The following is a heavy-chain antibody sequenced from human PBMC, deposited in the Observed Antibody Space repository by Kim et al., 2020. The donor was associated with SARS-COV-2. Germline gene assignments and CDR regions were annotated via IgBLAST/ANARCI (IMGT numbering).Heavy chain of an antibody. CDR3: ARDQMATITGFDY. CDR2: GGT. J-gene: IGHJ4*02. V-gene: IGHV1-2*02. D-gene: IGHD5-12*01. Sequence: GGTNFAQKFQGRVTMTRDTSISTVYMELSTDDTAIYYCARDQMATITGFDYWGQGTLVTVSS.